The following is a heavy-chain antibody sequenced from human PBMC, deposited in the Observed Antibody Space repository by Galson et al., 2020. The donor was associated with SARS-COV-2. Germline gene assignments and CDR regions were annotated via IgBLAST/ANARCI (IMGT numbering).Heavy chain of an antibody. D-gene: IGHD5-12*01. CDR3: TRPGRDNGYSRYLGDEYAMDV. J-gene: IGHJ6*02. V-gene: IGHV4-39*01. CDR1: ASTVSSSSYH. CDR2: LYNTCTT. Sequence: SDTLTLTCTASASTVSSSSYHLGRSPQPPGEGPEWLGCLYNTCTTHDTPPFESRLTITVDTSKNLVSLRLSSVTAADTAVYYCTRPGRDNGYSRYLGDEYAMDVWGQGTTVTVSS.